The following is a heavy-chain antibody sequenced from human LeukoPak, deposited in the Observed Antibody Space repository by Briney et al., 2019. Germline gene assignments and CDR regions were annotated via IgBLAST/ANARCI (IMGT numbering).Heavy chain of an antibody. CDR1: EFSFSTYA. J-gene: IGHJ4*02. CDR2: VGAGGGST. Sequence: GGSLRLSCAASEFSFSTYAMSWVRQAPGKGLEFVSSVGAGGGSTYYADSVKGRFAISRDNSASTLYLQMNSLRADDTAIYFCAIDPYSSGWMGGDYFDYWGQGTLVTVSS. V-gene: IGHV3-23*01. D-gene: IGHD6-19*01. CDR3: AIDPYSSGWMGGDYFDY.